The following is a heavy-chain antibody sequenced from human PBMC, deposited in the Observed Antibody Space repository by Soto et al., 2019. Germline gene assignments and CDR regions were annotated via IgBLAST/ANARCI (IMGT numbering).Heavy chain of an antibody. J-gene: IGHJ4*02. V-gene: IGHV4-34*01. Sequence: PSETLSLTCAVYGGSFSGYYWSWIRQPPGKGLEWIGEINHSGSTNYNPSLKSRVTISVDTSKNQFSLKLSSVTAADTAVYYCARGRGIFGVVTKYFDYWGQGTLVTVSS. CDR1: GGSFSGYY. CDR3: ARGRGIFGVVTKYFDY. D-gene: IGHD3-3*01. CDR2: INHSGST.